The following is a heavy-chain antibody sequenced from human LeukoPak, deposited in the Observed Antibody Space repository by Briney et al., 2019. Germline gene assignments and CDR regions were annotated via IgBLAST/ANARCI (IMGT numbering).Heavy chain of an antibody. CDR3: VRGQGRSVRGPPMYYNCYHMDV. D-gene: IGHD3-10*01. CDR2: ITTSGFT. J-gene: IGHJ6*03. Sequence: PSETLSLTCTVSGGSINAYYWGWIRQSAGRGLEFIGRITTSGFTSYNPSLESRVTISVDKSNNQLSLKVTSVTAADTAVYFCVRGQGRSVRGPPMYYNCYHMDVWGKGTTVTVSS. V-gene: IGHV4-4*07. CDR1: GGSINAYY.